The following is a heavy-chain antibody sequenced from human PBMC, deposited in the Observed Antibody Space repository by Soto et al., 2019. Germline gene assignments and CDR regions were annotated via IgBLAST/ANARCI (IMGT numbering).Heavy chain of an antibody. CDR3: ARAGYATSWAGILHPGVHGVEIDF. V-gene: IGHV1-18*01. D-gene: IGHD6-13*01. CDR2: ISTYNGKT. CDR1: GYTFISYG. Sequence: QVKLVQSGAEVKKAGASVKVSCKASGYTFISYGIAWVRQAPGQGLEWMGWISTYNGKTNYAQKFQDRVTMTTDTSTSTADMEVRSLRSDATALYYCARAGYATSWAGILHPGVHGVEIDFWGKGTLVTVSS. J-gene: IGHJ4*02.